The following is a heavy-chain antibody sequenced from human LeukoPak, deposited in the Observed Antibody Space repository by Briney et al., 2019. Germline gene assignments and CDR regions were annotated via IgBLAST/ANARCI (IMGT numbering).Heavy chain of an antibody. V-gene: IGHV1-2*02. CDR1: GYTFTGYY. Sequence: ASVTVSCKASGYTFTGYYMHWVRQAPGQGLEWMGWINPNSGGTNYAQKFQGRVTMTRDTSISTAYMELSRLRSDDTAVYYCASQMRNYYYYYMDVWGKGTTVTVSS. D-gene: IGHD5-24*01. J-gene: IGHJ6*03. CDR3: ASQMRNYYYYYMDV. CDR2: INPNSGGT.